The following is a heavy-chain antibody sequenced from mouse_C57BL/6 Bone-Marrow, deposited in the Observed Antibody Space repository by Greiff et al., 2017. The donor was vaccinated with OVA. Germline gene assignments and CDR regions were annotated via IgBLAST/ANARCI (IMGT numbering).Heavy chain of an antibody. D-gene: IGHD3-3*01. CDR1: GYTFTSYW. CDR2: IYPGSGST. CDR3: ARWGDVDAMDY. Sequence: VQLQQPGAELVKPGASVKMSCKASGYTFTSYWITWVKQRPGQGLEWIGDIYPGSGSTTYNEKFKSKATLTVDTSSSTAYMQLSSLTSEDSAVYYCARWGDVDAMDYWGQGTSVTVSS. V-gene: IGHV1-55*01. J-gene: IGHJ4*01.